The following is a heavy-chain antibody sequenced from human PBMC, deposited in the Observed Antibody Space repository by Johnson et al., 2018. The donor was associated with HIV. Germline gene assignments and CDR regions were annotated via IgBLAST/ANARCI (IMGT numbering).Heavy chain of an antibody. CDR2: ISYDGSDK. CDR3: ARSQVAATSEGAFDI. J-gene: IGHJ3*02. D-gene: IGHD2-15*01. V-gene: IGHV3-30*04. CDR1: GFTFSSYA. Sequence: QVQLVESGGGVVQPGRSLRLSCAASGFTFSSYAMHWVRQAPAKGLQWVAVISYDGSDKDYADSVKGRFTISRDSSKNTLYLQMNSLRVEDTAVYYCARSQVAATSEGAFDIWGQGTMVTVSS.